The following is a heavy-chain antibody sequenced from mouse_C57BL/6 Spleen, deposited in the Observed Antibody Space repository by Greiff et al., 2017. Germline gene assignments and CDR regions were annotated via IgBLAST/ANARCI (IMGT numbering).Heavy chain of an antibody. CDR3: ARSYDYDGGFAY. D-gene: IGHD2-4*01. CDR1: GFTFSDYY. CDR2: ISNGGGST. J-gene: IGHJ3*01. Sequence: EVQRVESGGGLVQPGGSLKLSCAASGFTFSDYYMYWVRQTPEKRLEWVAYISNGGGSTYYPDTVKGRFTISRDNAKNTLYLQMSRLKSEDTAMYYCARSYDYDGGFAYWGQGTLVTVSA. V-gene: IGHV5-12*01.